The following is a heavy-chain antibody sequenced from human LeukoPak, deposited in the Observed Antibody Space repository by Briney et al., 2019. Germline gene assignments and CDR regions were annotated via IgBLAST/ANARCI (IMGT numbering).Heavy chain of an antibody. D-gene: IGHD4-17*01. CDR3: ARVKMEDFGDYRPDAFDI. CDR2: IYYSGSP. CDR1: GGSISSDDYS. Sequence: PSQTLSLTCTVSGGSISSDDYSWSWNRQHPGKGLEWIGYIYYSGSPSYNPSLKNRVTISVDTSMNQFSLRLYSVTAADTAVYYCARVKMEDFGDYRPDAFDIWGQGTMVTVSS. J-gene: IGHJ3*02. V-gene: IGHV4-31*03.